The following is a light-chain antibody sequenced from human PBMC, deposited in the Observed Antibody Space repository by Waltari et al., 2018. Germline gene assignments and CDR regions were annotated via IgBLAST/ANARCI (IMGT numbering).Light chain of an antibody. CDR2: DVS. CDR3: CSYAGSRIHVL. CDR1: SSDVGGYNY. V-gene: IGLV2-23*02. J-gene: IGLJ2*01. Sequence: QSALTQPASVSGSPGQSITLSCTGTSSDVGGYNYVSCYQHYPGKAPKLMIYDVSKRPSGVSNRFSGSKSGNTASLTISGLQAEDEADYYCCSYAGSRIHVLFGGGTKLTVL.